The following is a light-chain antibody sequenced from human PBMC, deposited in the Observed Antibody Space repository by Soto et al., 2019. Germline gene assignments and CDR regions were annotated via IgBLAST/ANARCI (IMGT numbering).Light chain of an antibody. CDR2: GAS. Sequence: EIVMTQSPATLSVSPGERATISCRASQSVSSNLAWYQQRPGQAPRLLFHGASTRATGIPVRFSGSGSGTEFNLTISSLQSEDFAVYYCQQHDNWPLTFGGGTKVEI. J-gene: IGKJ4*01. CDR3: QQHDNWPLT. CDR1: QSVSSN. V-gene: IGKV3-15*01.